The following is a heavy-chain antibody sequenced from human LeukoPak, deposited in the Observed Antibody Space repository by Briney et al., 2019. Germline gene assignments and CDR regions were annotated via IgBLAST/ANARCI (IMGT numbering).Heavy chain of an antibody. CDR1: GFTFSSYA. Sequence: GGSLRLSCAASGFTFSSYAMSWVRQAPGKGLEWVSAISGSGGSTYYADSVKGRFTISRDNSKNTLYLQMNSLRAEDTAVYYCARYCSSTSCYTPESSYYYYYMDVWGKGTTVTVSS. CDR2: ISGSGGST. V-gene: IGHV3-23*01. J-gene: IGHJ6*03. CDR3: ARYCSSTSCYTPESSYYYYYMDV. D-gene: IGHD2-2*02.